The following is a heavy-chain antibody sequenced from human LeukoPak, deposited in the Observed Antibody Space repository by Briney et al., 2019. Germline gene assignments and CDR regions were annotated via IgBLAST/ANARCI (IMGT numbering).Heavy chain of an antibody. CDR2: INHSGST. J-gene: IGHJ4*02. CDR1: GGSFSGYY. Sequence: SETLSLTCAVYGGSFSGYYWSWIRQPPGKGLEWIGEINHSGSTNYNPSLKSRVTISVDTSKNQFSLKLSSVTAADTAVYYCARPGKRGYSYGPRYFDYWGQGTLVTVSS. V-gene: IGHV4-34*01. CDR3: ARPGKRGYSYGPRYFDY. D-gene: IGHD5-18*01.